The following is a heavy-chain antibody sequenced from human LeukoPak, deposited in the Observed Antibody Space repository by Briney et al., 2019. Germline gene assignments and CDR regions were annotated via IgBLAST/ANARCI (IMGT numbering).Heavy chain of an antibody. CDR3: ATALASQPDSSGYYYLPDY. Sequence: GSVKVSCKVSGYTLTELSMHWVRQAPGKGLEWMGGFDPEDGETIYAQKFQGRVTMTEDTSTDTAYMELSSLRSEDTAVYYCATALASQPDSSGYYYLPDYWGQETLVTVSS. CDR2: FDPEDGET. V-gene: IGHV1-24*01. D-gene: IGHD3-22*01. CDR1: GYTLTELS. J-gene: IGHJ4*02.